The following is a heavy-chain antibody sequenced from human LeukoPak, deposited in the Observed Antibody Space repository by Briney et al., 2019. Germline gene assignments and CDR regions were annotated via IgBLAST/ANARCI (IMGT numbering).Heavy chain of an antibody. CDR3: ARDACSGGSCYSGNWFDP. CDR2: INPSGGST. D-gene: IGHD2-15*01. J-gene: IGHJ5*02. V-gene: IGHV1-46*01. CDR1: GYTFTSYY. Sequence: EASVKVSCKASGYTFTSYYMHWVRQAPGQGLEWMGIINPSGGSTSYAQKFQGRVTMTRDTSTSTVYMELSSLRSEDTAVYYCARDACSGGSCYSGNWFDPWGQGTLVTVSS.